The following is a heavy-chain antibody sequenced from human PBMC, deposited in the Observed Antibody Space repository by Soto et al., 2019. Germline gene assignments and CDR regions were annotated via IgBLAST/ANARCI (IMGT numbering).Heavy chain of an antibody. J-gene: IGHJ4*02. V-gene: IGHV4-39*01. CDR3: ARRHSSSFFDY. D-gene: IGHD6-13*01. Sequence: PSETLSLTCTVSGGSISSSSYYWGWIRQPPGKGLEWIGNIYYSGSTYYNPSLKSRVTISVDTSKNQFSLKLSSVTAADTADCARRHSSSFFDYWGQGTLVTVS. CDR1: GGSISSSSYY. CDR2: IYYSGST.